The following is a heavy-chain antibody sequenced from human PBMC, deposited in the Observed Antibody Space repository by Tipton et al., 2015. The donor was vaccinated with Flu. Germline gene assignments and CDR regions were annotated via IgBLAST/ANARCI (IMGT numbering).Heavy chain of an antibody. CDR3: ARGWRGHIVVVTAKKPFQH. J-gene: IGHJ1*01. CDR1: GGSFSGYY. Sequence: TLSLTCAVYGGSFSGYYRSWVRQPPREGPEWVGGINHSGSTNYNPSPKSRVTISVDTSKNQISLKLSSVTAADTAVYYCARGWRGHIVVVTAKKPFQHWGQGTLVTVSS. CDR2: INHSGST. D-gene: IGHD2-21*02. V-gene: IGHV4-34*01.